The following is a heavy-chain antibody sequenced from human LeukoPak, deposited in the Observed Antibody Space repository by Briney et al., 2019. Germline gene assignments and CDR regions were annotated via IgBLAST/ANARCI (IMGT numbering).Heavy chain of an antibody. Sequence: GAPVKVSCKASGGTFSSYAISWVRQAPGQGLEWMGGIIPIFGTANYAQKFQGRVTITADESTSTAYMELSSLRSEDTAVYYCATRGVDYYDSSGYYPHFDYWGQGTLVTVSS. D-gene: IGHD3-22*01. CDR1: GGTFSSYA. J-gene: IGHJ4*02. CDR3: ATRGVDYYDSSGYYPHFDY. CDR2: IIPIFGTA. V-gene: IGHV1-69*01.